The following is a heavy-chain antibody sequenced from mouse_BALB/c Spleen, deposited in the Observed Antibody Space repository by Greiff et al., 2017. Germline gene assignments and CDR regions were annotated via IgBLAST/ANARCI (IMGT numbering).Heavy chain of an antibody. CDR3: AKGATDYYFDY. V-gene: IGHV1-9*01. J-gene: IGHJ2*01. CDR1: GYTFSSYW. Sequence: VQLQESGAELMKPGASVKISCKATGYTFSSYWIEWVKQRPGHGLEWIGEILPGSGSTNYNEKFKGKATFTADTSSNTAYMQLSSLTSEDSAVYYCAKGATDYYFDYWGQGTTLTVSS. CDR2: ILPGSGST. D-gene: IGHD3-1*01.